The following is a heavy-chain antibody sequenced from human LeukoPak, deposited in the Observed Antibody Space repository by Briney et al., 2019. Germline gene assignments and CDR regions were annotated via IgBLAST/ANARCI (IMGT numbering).Heavy chain of an antibody. CDR3: ARGRPHGNDY. CDR1: GFTFNSYS. Sequence: GGSLRLSCTASGFTFNSYSMNWVRQAPGKGLVWVSRIASDGSSTTYADSVKGRFSISRDNAKNTLYLQMNSLRVEDTAVYYCARGRPHGNDYWGQGTLVTVSS. J-gene: IGHJ4*02. V-gene: IGHV3-74*01. CDR2: IASDGSST. D-gene: IGHD4-23*01.